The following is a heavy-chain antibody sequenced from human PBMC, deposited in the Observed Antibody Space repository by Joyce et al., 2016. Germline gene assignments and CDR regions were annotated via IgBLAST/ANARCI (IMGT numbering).Heavy chain of an antibody. Sequence: QVQLVESGGGVVQPGRSLRLSCAVSGFTFTNYAIHWVRQAPGKGLEWVAVMSYEGNNNYYADSVKGRFIISRDNSRSTLYLQMNSLRAEDTAVYYCAREEMATSLDYWGQGILVTVSS. CDR2: MSYEGNNN. J-gene: IGHJ4*02. CDR1: GFTFTNYA. CDR3: AREEMATSLDY. V-gene: IGHV3-30-3*01. D-gene: IGHD5-24*01.